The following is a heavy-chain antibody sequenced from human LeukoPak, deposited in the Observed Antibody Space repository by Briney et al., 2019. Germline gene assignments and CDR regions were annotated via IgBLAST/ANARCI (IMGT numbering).Heavy chain of an antibody. CDR2: INPTGTST. J-gene: IGHJ4*02. CDR3: AREESGGYFDY. V-gene: IGHV1-46*01. CDR1: GFPFTNYY. D-gene: IGHD2-8*02. Sequence: ASVKVSCKASGFPFTNYYMHWVRQAPGQGLEWVGLINPTGTSTNYAQKFRGRVTMTRDTSTYTVYMELSSLRSEDTAVYYCAREESGGYFDYWGQGALVTVSS.